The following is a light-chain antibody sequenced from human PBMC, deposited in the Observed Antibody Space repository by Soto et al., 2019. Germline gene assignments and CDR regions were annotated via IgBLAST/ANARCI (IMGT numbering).Light chain of an antibody. CDR2: KAS. Sequence: QMTQSPSSLSASVGDRVTITCRASQSISSWLAWYQQRPGKAPKLLIYKASSLESGVPSRFSGSGSGTEFTLTISSLQPDDFATYYCQQYNSYSFGQGTKVDI. CDR3: QQYNSYS. CDR1: QSISSW. J-gene: IGKJ1*01. V-gene: IGKV1-5*03.